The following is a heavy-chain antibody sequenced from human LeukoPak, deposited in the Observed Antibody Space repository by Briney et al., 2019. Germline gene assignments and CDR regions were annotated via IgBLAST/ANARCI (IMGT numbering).Heavy chain of an antibody. CDR1: GASIRISNYY. V-gene: IGHV4-39*01. Sequence: SETLSLTCTVSGASIRISNYYWGWIRQPPGKGLEWIASVYYTGTTCYNPSLKSRVTIFVETSKNQVSLRLSSVTAADTAVYYCARHSNYASGSTAKGLFDYWGQGTLVSVSS. CDR3: ARHSNYASGSTAKGLFDY. J-gene: IGHJ4*02. CDR2: VYYTGTT. D-gene: IGHD3-10*01.